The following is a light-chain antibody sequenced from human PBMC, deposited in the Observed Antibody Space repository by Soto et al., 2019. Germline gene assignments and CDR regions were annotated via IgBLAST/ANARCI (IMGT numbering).Light chain of an antibody. CDR3: QQYKNWPRT. J-gene: IGKJ1*01. V-gene: IGKV3-15*01. CDR1: QSVSIN. Sequence: VMTQSPTTLSVSPGEGATLSCRASQSVSINLAWYQQKPGQAPRLLIYDASTRATGIPARFSGSGSGTEFTLTISSLQSEDYAIYYCQQYKNWPRTFGQGTKVDIK. CDR2: DAS.